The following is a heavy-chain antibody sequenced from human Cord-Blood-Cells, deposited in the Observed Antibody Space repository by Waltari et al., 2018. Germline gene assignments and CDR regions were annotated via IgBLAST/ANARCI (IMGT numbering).Heavy chain of an antibody. J-gene: IGHJ2*01. V-gene: IGHV1-24*01. CDR1: GYTLTELS. CDR3: ATDKDSSGWGYWYFDL. D-gene: IGHD6-19*01. Sequence: QVQLVQSGAEVKKPGASVKVSCKVSGYTLTELSMRCVRKAPGKGLEWMGGFDPEDGETSYAQKFQGRVTMTEDTSTDTAYMELSSLRSEDTAVYYCATDKDSSGWGYWYFDLWGRGTLVTVSS. CDR2: FDPEDGET.